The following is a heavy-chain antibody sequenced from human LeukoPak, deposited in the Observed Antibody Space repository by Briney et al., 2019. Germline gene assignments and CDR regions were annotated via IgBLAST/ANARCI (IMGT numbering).Heavy chain of an antibody. CDR2: ISYDGSNK. Sequence: GGSLRLSCVVSGISLSNYAMTWVRQAPGKGLEWVAVISYDGSNKYYADSVKGRFTISRDNSKNTLYLQMNSLRAEDTAVYYCAKDRRGYSYGDYDYWGQGTLVTVSS. D-gene: IGHD5-18*01. V-gene: IGHV3-30*18. CDR3: AKDRRGYSYGDYDY. CDR1: GISLSNYA. J-gene: IGHJ4*02.